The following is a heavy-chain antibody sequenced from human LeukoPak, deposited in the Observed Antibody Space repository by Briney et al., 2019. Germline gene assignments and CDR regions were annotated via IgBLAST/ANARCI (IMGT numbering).Heavy chain of an antibody. V-gene: IGHV3-74*01. CDR2: INSDGSST. CDR3: ARDAYYYEK. Sequence: GGSLRLSCAASGFIFPTYWMHWVRQAPGKGLVWVSRINSDGSSTDYADSVKGRFTISRDNARNTLYLQVNSLRAEDTAVYYCARDAYYYEKWGQGTLVTVSS. CDR1: GFIFPTYW. J-gene: IGHJ4*02. D-gene: IGHD3-22*01.